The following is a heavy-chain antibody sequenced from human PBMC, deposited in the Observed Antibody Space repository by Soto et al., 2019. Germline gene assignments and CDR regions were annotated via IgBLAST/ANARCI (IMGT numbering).Heavy chain of an antibody. D-gene: IGHD3-16*01. J-gene: IGHJ4*02. CDR3: ARDGIRWGDLAQIDY. CDR2: IRESGRNT. V-gene: IGHV3-23*01. Sequence: EVQLLESGGGLVQPGGSLRLPCAASGFSFSTYTMTWVRQAPGKGLDWASSIRESGRNTYYPDSVKGRLTVARDNSENPLYLQMNNLRAEDLAVYYCARDGIRWGDLAQIDYWGQGSLVTVSS. CDR1: GFSFSTYT.